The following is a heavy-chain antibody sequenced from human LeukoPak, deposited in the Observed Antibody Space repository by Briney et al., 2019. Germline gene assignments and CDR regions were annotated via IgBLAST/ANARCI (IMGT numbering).Heavy chain of an antibody. D-gene: IGHD6-19*01. J-gene: IGHJ6*04. CDR3: ARVYSSGYYGMDV. Sequence: SETLSLTCAVYGGSFSGYYLSWIRQPPGKGLEWIGEINHSGSTNYNPSLKSRVTISVDTSKNQFSLKLSSVTAADTAVYYCARVYSSGYYGMDVWGKGTMVTVSS. V-gene: IGHV4-34*01. CDR2: INHSGST. CDR1: GGSFSGYY.